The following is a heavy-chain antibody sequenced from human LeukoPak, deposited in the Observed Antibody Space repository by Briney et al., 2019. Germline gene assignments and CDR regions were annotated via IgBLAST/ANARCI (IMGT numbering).Heavy chain of an antibody. J-gene: IGHJ4*02. V-gene: IGHV3-23*01. CDR3: ARNENSGWGYFDY. CDR1: GFTFSSYA. CDR2: IGGSNGIT. Sequence: GGSLRLSCAASGFTFSSYAMGWVRQAPGKGLEWVSVIGGSNGITFYVGSVKGRFTISRDNSKDTLYLQMNSLRAEDTAVYYCARNENSGWGYFDYWGQGTLVTVSS. D-gene: IGHD5-12*01.